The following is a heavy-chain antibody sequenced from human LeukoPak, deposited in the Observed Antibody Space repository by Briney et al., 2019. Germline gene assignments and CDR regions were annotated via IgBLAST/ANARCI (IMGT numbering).Heavy chain of an antibody. CDR2: ISSSGSTI. CDR3: ARDPPYCSGGSCYSPDY. Sequence: GGSLRLSCAASGFTFSSYEMNWVRQAPGKGLEWVSYISSSGSTIYYADSVKGRLTISRDNAKNSLYLQMNSLRAEDTAVYYCARDPPYCSGGSCYSPDYWGQGTLVTVSS. CDR1: GFTFSSYE. D-gene: IGHD2-15*01. J-gene: IGHJ4*02. V-gene: IGHV3-48*03.